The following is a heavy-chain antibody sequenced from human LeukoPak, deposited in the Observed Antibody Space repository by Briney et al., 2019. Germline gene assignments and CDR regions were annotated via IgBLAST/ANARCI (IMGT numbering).Heavy chain of an antibody. CDR2: IRYDGNNK. CDR3: VKEYAATGTRTPDY. Sequence: PGGSLRLSCAASGFTFSSYGMHWVRQAPGKGLEWVAFIRYDGNNKYYSDSVKGRFTISRDNSKNMLYLQMNSLRAEDTAVYYCVKEYAATGTRTPDYWGKGTLVTVSS. CDR1: GFTFSSYG. V-gene: IGHV3-30*02. J-gene: IGHJ4*02. D-gene: IGHD6-13*01.